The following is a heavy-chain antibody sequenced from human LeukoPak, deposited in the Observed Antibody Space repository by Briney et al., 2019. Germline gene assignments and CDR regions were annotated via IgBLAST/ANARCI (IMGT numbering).Heavy chain of an antibody. J-gene: IGHJ4*02. CDR2: ISSEGTNR. CDR3: AREDSGSYGSFDY. Sequence: SGRSLRLSCAASGFIFRNYAILWVRQAPGEGVVGVAVISSEGTNRAYADSVRCRFTSSRDNSKNTMYLQMNSLRAEDRAMYYCAREDSGSYGSFDYWGQGTLVTVSS. D-gene: IGHD1-26*01. V-gene: IGHV3-30-3*01. CDR1: GFIFRNYA.